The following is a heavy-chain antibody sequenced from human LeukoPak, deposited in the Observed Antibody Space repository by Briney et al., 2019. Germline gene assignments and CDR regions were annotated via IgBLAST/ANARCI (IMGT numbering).Heavy chain of an antibody. J-gene: IGHJ3*02. CDR3: ASQLFHLDSSGYSLDALDI. CDR1: GGTFSNYT. CDR2: IIPIFDTP. Sequence: SVKVSCKTSGGTFSNYTISWVRQAPGQGLEWMGVIIPIFDTPNYAQKWQGRVTITTDESTSTAYMELRSLRSEDTTVYYCASQLFHLDSSGYSLDALDIWGQGTMVTVSS. D-gene: IGHD3-22*01. V-gene: IGHV1-69*05.